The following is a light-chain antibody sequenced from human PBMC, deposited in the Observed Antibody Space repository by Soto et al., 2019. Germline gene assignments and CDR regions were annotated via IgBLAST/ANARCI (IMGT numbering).Light chain of an antibody. Sequence: EIVMTQSPATLSVSPGERATLCCSASQSVSSNLAWYQQKPRQAPRLLIYGASTRATGIPARLSGSGSGTEFTLTISSLQSEDSAVYYCQQYNNWITFGQGTRLEIK. CDR2: GAS. J-gene: IGKJ5*01. CDR3: QQYNNWIT. V-gene: IGKV3-15*01. CDR1: QSVSSN.